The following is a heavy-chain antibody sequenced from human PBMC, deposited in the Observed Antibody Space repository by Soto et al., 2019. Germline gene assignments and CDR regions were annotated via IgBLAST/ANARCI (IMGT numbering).Heavy chain of an antibody. CDR2: IWHDGINE. CDR3: TKSRGDGYKWGAGLDY. D-gene: IGHD1-20*01. CDR1: GFNFRNYA. J-gene: IGHJ4*02. Sequence: QERLVESGGGVVQPGRSLRLSCAVSGFNFRNYAMYWVRQAPGKGLEWVARIWHDGINEYYAYSVKGRFTISRDISNYTLFMQMYSLSREDTAACYCTKSRGDGYKWGAGLDYWGQGTLVTVSS. V-gene: IGHV3-33*03.